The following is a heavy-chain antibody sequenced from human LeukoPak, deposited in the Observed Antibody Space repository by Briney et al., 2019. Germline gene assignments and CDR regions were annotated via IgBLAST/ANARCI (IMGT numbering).Heavy chain of an antibody. D-gene: IGHD4-17*01. V-gene: IGHV3-23*01. CDR3: SKGRPYGDYVSDFDY. CDR2: ISASGATT. Sequence: PGGSLRLSCAASGFTFSSYVMSWVRQTPGKGLEWVSYISASGATTYFADSVKGRFTISRDNSKNTLYLQMNSLRAEDTAVYYCSKGRPYGDYVSDFDYGGQGTLVTVSS. CDR1: GFTFSSYV. J-gene: IGHJ4*02.